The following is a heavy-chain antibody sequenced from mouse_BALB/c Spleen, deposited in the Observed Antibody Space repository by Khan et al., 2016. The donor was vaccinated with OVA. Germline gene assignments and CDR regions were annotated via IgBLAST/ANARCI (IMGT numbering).Heavy chain of an antibody. J-gene: IGHJ4*01. CDR1: GFSLTTYG. CDR3: AKSFYSHYYAMDY. D-gene: IGHD2-1*01. Sequence: QVQLKQSGPGLVAPSQSLSITCTVSGFSLTTYGVTWVRQPPGKGLGWLGVIWGDGNTDYHSALISRLSISKDNSESQVFLKLNSLQTDDTATYYCAKSFYSHYYAMDYWGQGTSVTVSS. CDR2: IWGDGNT. V-gene: IGHV2-3*01.